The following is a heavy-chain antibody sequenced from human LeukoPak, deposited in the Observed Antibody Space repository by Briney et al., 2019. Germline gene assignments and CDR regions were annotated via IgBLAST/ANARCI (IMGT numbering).Heavy chain of an antibody. Sequence: SETLSLTCTISGGSIDSYYWSWIRQPPGKGLEWIGYIYYSGSTNYNPSLKSRVTISVDTSENQFSLKLSSVTAADTAVYYCARLDPPDRRIDYWGQGTLVTVSS. CDR2: IYYSGST. CDR3: ARLDPPDRRIDY. J-gene: IGHJ4*02. CDR1: GGSIDSYY. D-gene: IGHD1-14*01. V-gene: IGHV4-59*08.